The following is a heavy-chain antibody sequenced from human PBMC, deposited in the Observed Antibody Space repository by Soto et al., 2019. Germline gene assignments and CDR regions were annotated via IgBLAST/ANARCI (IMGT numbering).Heavy chain of an antibody. CDR2: ISSNGVVT. CDR1: GFTLSGYA. V-gene: IGHV3-64*01. CDR3: ARRARPDFYYMDV. D-gene: IGHD6-6*01. J-gene: IGHJ6*03. Sequence: GGSLRLSCAASGFTLSGYAMDWVRQAPGKGLEYVSGISSNGVVTYYANSVQGRFTISRDNSKNTVYLQMGSLRPEDMAVYYCARRARPDFYYMDVWGKGTTVTVSS.